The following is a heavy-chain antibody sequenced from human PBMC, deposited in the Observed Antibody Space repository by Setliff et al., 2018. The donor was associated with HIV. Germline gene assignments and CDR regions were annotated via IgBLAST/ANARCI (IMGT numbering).Heavy chain of an antibody. J-gene: IGHJ6*03. Sequence: SETLSLTCAVYGGSFSDYSWNWIRQPPGKALGWIGEINHSGGTNYNPSLKSRVTISLDTSKNQLSLKLTSVTAADTALYYCARGRYHYMDVWGKGTTVTVSS. V-gene: IGHV4-34*01. CDR2: INHSGGT. CDR1: GGSFSDYS. CDR3: ARGRYHYMDV.